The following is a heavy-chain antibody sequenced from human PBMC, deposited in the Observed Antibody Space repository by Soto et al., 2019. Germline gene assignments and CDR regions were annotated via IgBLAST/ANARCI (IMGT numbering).Heavy chain of an antibody. D-gene: IGHD2-21*01. CDR3: ARRAIGYYYGMDV. J-gene: IGHJ6*02. CDR1: GGSGGSFSAYY. Sequence: SETLSLTCGVYGGSGGSFSAYYWSWIRQPPGKGLEWIGEIDHSGSTNYNPSLKSRVTISVDTSKNQFSLKLSSVTAADTAVYYCARRAIGYYYGMDVWGQGTTVT. V-gene: IGHV4-34*01. CDR2: IDHSGST.